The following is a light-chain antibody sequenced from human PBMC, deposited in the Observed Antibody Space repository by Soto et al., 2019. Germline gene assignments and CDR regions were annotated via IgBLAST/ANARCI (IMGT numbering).Light chain of an antibody. CDR1: QGISNY. V-gene: IGKV1-27*01. J-gene: IGKJ3*01. CDR2: AAS. Sequence: DILMTQSPSTLSASVGDRVTITCRASQGISNYVAWYQQKPGKVPKLLIYAASILQTGVPARFSGSGSGTDFTLTISSLQPEDFATYYCQKYNYAPLTFGPGTKVDIK. CDR3: QKYNYAPLT.